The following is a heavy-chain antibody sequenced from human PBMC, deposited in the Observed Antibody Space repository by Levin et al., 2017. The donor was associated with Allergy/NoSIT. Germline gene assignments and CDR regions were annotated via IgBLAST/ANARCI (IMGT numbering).Heavy chain of an antibody. CDR2: INWNGGST. Sequence: GGSLRLSCAASGFTFDDYGMSWVRQAPGKGLEWASGINWNGGSTGYADSVKGRLTISRDNATNSLYLQMNSLRAEDTALYHCARHRFTMNIHDGFDVRGQGTMVIVSS. V-gene: IGHV3-20*01. CDR3: ARHRFTMNIHDGFDV. D-gene: IGHD2/OR15-2a*01. J-gene: IGHJ3*01. CDR1: GFTFDDYG.